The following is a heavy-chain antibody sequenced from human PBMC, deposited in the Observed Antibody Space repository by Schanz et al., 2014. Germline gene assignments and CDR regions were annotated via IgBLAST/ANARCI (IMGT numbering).Heavy chain of an antibody. CDR2: IIPSLGLA. Sequence: VQLEQSGAEVKKPGSSVKVSCKASGGTFSSFGINWVRQAPGQGLEWMGRIIPSLGLAKYEQKFQGRVTITADKSTFTAYMDVSSLRSEDTAVYYCARAPAAYCSDTSCLGTPFDYWGQGTLVAVSS. V-gene: IGHV1-69*02. D-gene: IGHD2-2*01. CDR1: GGTFSSFG. CDR3: ARAPAAYCSDTSCLGTPFDY. J-gene: IGHJ4*02.